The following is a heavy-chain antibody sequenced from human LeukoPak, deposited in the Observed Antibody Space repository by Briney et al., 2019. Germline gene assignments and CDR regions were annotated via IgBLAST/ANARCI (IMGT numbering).Heavy chain of an antibody. CDR2: ISYSGTT. D-gene: IGHD3-10*01. J-gene: IGHJ6*02. CDR1: GGSISSYY. Sequence: KASETLSLTCTVSGGSISSYYWSWIRQPPGMGLEWIGYISYSGTTNYNPSLESRVTISVDTSKNQFSLKLTSVTAADTAMYYCARANGSGSYYYYYYGLDVWGQGTTVTVSS. V-gene: IGHV4-59*01. CDR3: ARANGSGSYYYYYYGLDV.